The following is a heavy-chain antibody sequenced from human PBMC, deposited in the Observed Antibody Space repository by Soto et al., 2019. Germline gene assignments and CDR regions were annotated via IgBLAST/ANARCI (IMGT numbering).Heavy chain of an antibody. V-gene: IGHV3-23*01. CDR3: ARDRGGALDS. J-gene: IGHJ4*02. Sequence: GGSLRLSCVVSGFAFNTFAMTWVRQAPGKGLEWVSALSGSGSLSYYADSVKGRFTISRDNSKNTLYLQMNNLRVDETAVYFCARDRGGALDSWGQGTLVTVSS. CDR1: GFAFNTFA. CDR2: LSGSGSLS. D-gene: IGHD2-15*01.